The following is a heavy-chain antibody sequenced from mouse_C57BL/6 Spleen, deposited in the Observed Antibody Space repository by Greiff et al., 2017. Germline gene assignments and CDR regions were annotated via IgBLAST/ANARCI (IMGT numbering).Heavy chain of an antibody. J-gene: IGHJ4*01. V-gene: IGHV1-26*01. Sequence: EVQLQQSGPELVKPGASVKISCKASGYTFTDYYMNWVKQSHGKSLEWIGDINPNNGGTSYNQKFKGKATLTVDKSSSTAYMELRGLTSEDSAVYYCAREGIYYGNYGRAMDYWGQGTSVTVSS. CDR2: INPNNGGT. CDR1: GYTFTDYY. CDR3: AREGIYYGNYGRAMDY. D-gene: IGHD2-1*01.